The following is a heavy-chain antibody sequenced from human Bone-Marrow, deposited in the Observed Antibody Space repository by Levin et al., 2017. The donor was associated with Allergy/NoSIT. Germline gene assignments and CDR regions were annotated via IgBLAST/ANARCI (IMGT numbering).Heavy chain of an antibody. CDR3: ASGDRSGYYYGYYKYYAMDT. CDR1: GYRYTSYG. D-gene: IGHD3-22*01. V-gene: IGHV1-18*01. J-gene: IGHJ6*02. CDR2: ISAYNGDT. Sequence: GESLKISCKASGYRYTSYGINWVRQAPGQGLEWMGWISAYNGDTNYAQKFQGRVNMTTVTSTNTAYMELRGLRSDDTAVYYCASGDRSGYYYGYYKYYAMDTWGQGTAVSVSS.